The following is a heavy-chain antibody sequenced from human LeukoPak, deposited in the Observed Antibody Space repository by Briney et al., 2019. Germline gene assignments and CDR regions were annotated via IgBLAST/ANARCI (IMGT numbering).Heavy chain of an antibody. V-gene: IGHV3-23*01. CDR2: ISGSGGST. J-gene: IGHJ5*02. D-gene: IGHD3-22*01. CDR1: GFTFSGYA. CDR3: AKDRYYDSSGYYGWFDP. Sequence: GSLRLSCAASGFTFSGYAMSWVRQAPGKGLEWVSAISGSGGSTYYADSVKGRFTISRDNSKNTLYLQMNSLRAEDTAVYYCAKDRYYDSSGYYGWFDPWGQGTLVTVSS.